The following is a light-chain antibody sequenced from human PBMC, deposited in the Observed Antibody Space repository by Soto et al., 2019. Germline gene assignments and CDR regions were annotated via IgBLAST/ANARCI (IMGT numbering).Light chain of an antibody. J-gene: IGKJ5*01. CDR3: QQYHTSSIT. CDR1: QDITNY. CDR2: DAS. V-gene: IGKV1-33*01. Sequence: DIQMTQSPSSLSASVGDRVTITCQASQDITNYLNWYQQKPGKAPRLLLYDASSLETGVPSRFSGTGSGTEFTLTIDRLQPDDFATYYCQQYHTSSITFGQGTRLEIK.